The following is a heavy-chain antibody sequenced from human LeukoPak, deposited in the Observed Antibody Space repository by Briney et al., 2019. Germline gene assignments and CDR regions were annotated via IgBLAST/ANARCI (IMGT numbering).Heavy chain of an antibody. D-gene: IGHD3-10*01. CDR2: IDHSGLS. Sequence: SETLSLTCGVYGGSFSGYHWTWIRQVPGKGMQWIGEIDHSGLSIYNPTLESRVSISQDTSKKQFFLRLTSVTAADTAVYYCARDTVIRGLGHHYYAMDIWGKGTTVTVSS. CDR1: GGSFSGYH. J-gene: IGHJ6*04. V-gene: IGHV4-34*01. CDR3: ARDTVIRGLGHHYYAMDI.